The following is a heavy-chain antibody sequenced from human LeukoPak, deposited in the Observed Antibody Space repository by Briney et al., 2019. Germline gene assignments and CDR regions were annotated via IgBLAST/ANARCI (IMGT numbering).Heavy chain of an antibody. CDR2: IYNSGSA. Sequence: PSETLSLTCTVSGASISSGGYFWSWIRQHPGKGLEWIGYIYNSGSAYYNPSLKSRVIISVDTSKNQFSLKLSSVTAADTAVYYCARDQEDSGTDYWGQGTLVTVSS. V-gene: IGHV4-31*03. J-gene: IGHJ4*02. CDR1: GASISSGGYF. D-gene: IGHD3-10*01. CDR3: ARDQEDSGTDY.